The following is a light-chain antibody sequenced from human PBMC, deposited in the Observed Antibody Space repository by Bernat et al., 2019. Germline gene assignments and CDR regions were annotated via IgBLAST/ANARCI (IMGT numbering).Light chain of an antibody. J-gene: IGLJ2*01. CDR2: VNV. Sequence: QSVLTQPPSVSGAPGQRVTISCTGSSSNIGAGSDVHWYQQLPGTAPKVLIYVNVNRPSGVPDRFSGSRSGTSASLAITGLEAEDEADYYCQCYDTSLRGVVFGGGTKLTVL. CDR3: QCYDTSLRGVV. CDR1: SSNIGAGSD. V-gene: IGLV1-40*01.